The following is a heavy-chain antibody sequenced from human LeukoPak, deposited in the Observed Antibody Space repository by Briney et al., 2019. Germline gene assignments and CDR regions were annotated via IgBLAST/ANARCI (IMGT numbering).Heavy chain of an antibody. CDR3: ARPYTAYAFDY. D-gene: IGHD5-12*01. J-gene: IGHJ4*02. CDR2: ISRSGSTI. CDR1: GFTFSSYE. Sequence: GGSLRLSCAASGFTFSSYEMNWVRQAPGKGLEWISYISRSGSTIFYADSVKGRFTISRDNAKNSLYLQMNSLRAEDTAAYYCARPYTAYAFDYWGQGTLVTVSS. V-gene: IGHV3-48*03.